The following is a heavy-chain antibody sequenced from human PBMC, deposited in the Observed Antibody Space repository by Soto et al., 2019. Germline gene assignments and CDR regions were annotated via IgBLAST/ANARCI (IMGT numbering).Heavy chain of an antibody. V-gene: IGHV5-10-1*01. CDR2: IDPTDSYT. CDR3: ARREKSSSPYNYHAMDV. CDR1: GYNFPNYW. D-gene: IGHD6-6*01. J-gene: IGHJ6*02. Sequence: GESLKISCKGSGYNFPNYWVSWVRQMPGKGLEWLGRIDPTDSYTNYSPSFEGHVTISADESSSTAYLQWSSLKASDTAIYYCARREKSSSPYNYHAMDVWGQGNTVTVSS.